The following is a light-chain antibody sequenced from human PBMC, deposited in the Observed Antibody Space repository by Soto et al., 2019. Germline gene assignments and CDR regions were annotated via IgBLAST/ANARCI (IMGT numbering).Light chain of an antibody. Sequence: QSVLTQPPSVSGAPGQRVTISCTGSSSNIGAGYDVHWYQQLPGTAPKLLISGNSNRPSGVPDRFSGSKSGTSASLAITGLQAEDEADYYRQSYDSSLSGWVFGGGTKLPVL. CDR1: SSNIGAGYD. J-gene: IGLJ3*02. CDR2: GNS. CDR3: QSYDSSLSGWV. V-gene: IGLV1-40*01.